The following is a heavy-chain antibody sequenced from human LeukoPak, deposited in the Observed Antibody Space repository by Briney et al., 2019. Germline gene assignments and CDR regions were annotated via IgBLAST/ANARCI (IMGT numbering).Heavy chain of an antibody. CDR1: GYTFTSYG. D-gene: IGHD3-9*01. V-gene: IGHV1-18*04. Sequence: ASVKVSCKASGYTFTSYGISWVRQAPGQGLEWMGWISAYNGNRNYAQKLQGRVTMTTDTSTSTAYMELRSLRSDDTAVYYCARDGTLLRYFDWLFPPHFDYWGQGTLVTVSS. CDR3: ARDGTLLRYFDWLFPPHFDY. J-gene: IGHJ4*02. CDR2: ISAYNGNR.